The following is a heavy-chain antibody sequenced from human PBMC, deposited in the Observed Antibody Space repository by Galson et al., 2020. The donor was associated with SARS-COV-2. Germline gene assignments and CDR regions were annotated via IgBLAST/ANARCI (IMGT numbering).Heavy chain of an antibody. CDR1: GGSISTDGYL. CDR2: IYNRENT. J-gene: IGHJ3*02. CDR3: ASTRYEPAWGSYRPDDAFDI. V-gene: IGHV4-31*03. Sequence: ASETLSLTCTVSGGSISTDGYLWNWIRQNPRKGLEWIGYIYNRENTYNNPSLKSRVTMSIDMSENQFSLTLTSVTAADTAVYFCASTRYEPAWGSYRPDDAFDIWGQGTKVTVSS. D-gene: IGHD3-16*02.